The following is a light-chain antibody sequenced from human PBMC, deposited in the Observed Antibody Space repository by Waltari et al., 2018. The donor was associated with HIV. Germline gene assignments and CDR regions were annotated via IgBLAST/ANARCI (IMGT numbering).Light chain of an antibody. CDR2: SND. V-gene: IGLV1-44*01. CDR3: AAWDDSLDGFV. CDR1: SSNIGSNT. Sequence: QSVLPQPPSASGTPGQRVTISCSGSSSNIGSNTVNWYQQVPGTAPILLIYSNDQRPSGVPDRFSGSKSGTSASLAISGLQSEDEADYYCAAWDDSLDGFVFGTGTKVTVL. J-gene: IGLJ1*01.